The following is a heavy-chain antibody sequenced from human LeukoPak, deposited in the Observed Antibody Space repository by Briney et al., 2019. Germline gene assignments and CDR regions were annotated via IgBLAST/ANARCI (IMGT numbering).Heavy chain of an antibody. J-gene: IGHJ4*02. CDR2: INPSGGST. Sequence: ASVKVSCKASGYTFTSYYMHWVRQAPGQGLEWMGIINPSGGSTSYAQKFQGRVTMTRDTSTSTVYMELSSLRSEDTAVYYCASSIGRGGLLDYWGQGTLVTVSS. V-gene: IGHV1-46*01. D-gene: IGHD2-15*01. CDR3: ASSIGRGGLLDY. CDR1: GYTFTSYY.